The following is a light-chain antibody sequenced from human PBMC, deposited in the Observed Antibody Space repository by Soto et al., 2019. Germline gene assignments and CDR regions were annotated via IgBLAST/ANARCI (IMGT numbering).Light chain of an antibody. CDR1: SSDVGGYNY. CDR3: SSYTSSSTLV. CDR2: DVS. Sequence: QSVLTQPASVSGSPGQSITISCTGTSSDVGGYNYVSWYQQHPGKAPKLMIYDVSNRPSGVSNRFSGSKSGNTASLTISGLQAEDEADYHCSSYTSSSTLVFGPGTKVTVL. V-gene: IGLV2-14*01. J-gene: IGLJ1*01.